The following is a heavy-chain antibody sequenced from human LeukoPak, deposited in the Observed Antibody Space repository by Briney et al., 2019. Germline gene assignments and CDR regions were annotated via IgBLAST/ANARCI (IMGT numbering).Heavy chain of an antibody. CDR1: GGSISSSSYY. CDR2: IYFSGTT. CDR3: ARGLGCSTSSCYLYLHWWYFDY. Sequence: PSETLSLTCTVSGGSISSSSYYWGWIRQPPGKGLEWIGSIYFSGTTYDNPSLKGRVTMSVDTSKNQFSLRLSSVTAADTAVYYCARGLGCSTSSCYLYLHWWYFDYWGQGTLVTVSS. D-gene: IGHD2-2*01. V-gene: IGHV4-39*07. J-gene: IGHJ4*02.